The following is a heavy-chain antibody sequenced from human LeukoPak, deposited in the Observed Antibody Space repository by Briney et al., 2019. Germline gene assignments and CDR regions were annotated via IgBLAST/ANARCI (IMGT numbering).Heavy chain of an antibody. V-gene: IGHV3-21*01. D-gene: IGHD4-17*01. Sequence: GGSLRLSCAASGFTFSSYSMNWVCEAPGKGLEWVSSISSSSSYIYYADSVKGRFTISRDNAKTSLYLQMNSLRAEDTAVYYCARVWQTTVTTDFDYWGQGTLVTVSS. CDR1: GFTFSSYS. CDR3: ARVWQTTVTTDFDY. J-gene: IGHJ4*02. CDR2: ISSSSSYI.